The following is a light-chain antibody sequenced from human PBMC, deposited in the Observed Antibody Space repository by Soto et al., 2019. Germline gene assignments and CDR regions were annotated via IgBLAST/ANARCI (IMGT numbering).Light chain of an antibody. J-gene: IGLJ3*02. CDR2: SNN. CDR1: SSNIGSNT. V-gene: IGLV1-44*01. Sequence: QSVLTQPPSASGTPGQRVTISCSGSSSNIGSNTVNWYQQLPGTAPKLLIYSNNQRPSGVPDRFSGSKSGTSASLAISGLQSEDEADYYCAAWDDSLSGPVFGVGTQLTVL. CDR3: AAWDDSLSGPV.